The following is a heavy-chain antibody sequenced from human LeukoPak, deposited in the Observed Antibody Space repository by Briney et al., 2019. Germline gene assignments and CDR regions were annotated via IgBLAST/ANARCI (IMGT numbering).Heavy chain of an antibody. CDR1: GYTFTNYD. J-gene: IGHJ4*02. D-gene: IGHD1-26*01. CDR3: ARGGGEPGDY. V-gene: IGHV1-18*01. Sequence: GASVKVSCKASGYTFTNYDITWVRQAPGTGLEWMGWISTYDSNTNYAQKLQDKFTMTTDTSTSTAYMELRNLRSDDTAVYYCARGGGEPGDYWGQGTLVTVSS. CDR2: ISTYDSNT.